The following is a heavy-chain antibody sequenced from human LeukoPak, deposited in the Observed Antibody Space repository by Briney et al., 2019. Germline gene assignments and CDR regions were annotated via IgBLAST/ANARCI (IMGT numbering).Heavy chain of an antibody. J-gene: IGHJ3*02. CDR3: ARLNPRTGDAFDI. D-gene: IGHD3-10*01. CDR1: GGSISSYY. Sequence: SETLSLTCTVSGGSISSYYWSWIRQPPGKGLEWLGYIYYSGSTNYNPSLKSRVTISVDTSKNQFSLKLSSVTAADTAVYYCARLNPRTGDAFDIWGQGTMVTVSS. V-gene: IGHV4-59*01. CDR2: IYYSGST.